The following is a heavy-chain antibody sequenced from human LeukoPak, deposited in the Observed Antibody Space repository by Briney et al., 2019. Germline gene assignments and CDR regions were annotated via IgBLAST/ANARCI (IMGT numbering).Heavy chain of an antibody. CDR3: ARALLSCGGDCYSDYNWFDP. CDR2: ISAYNGNT. D-gene: IGHD2-21*02. J-gene: IGHJ5*02. Sequence: GASVKVSCKASGYTFTSYGISWVRQAPGQGLEWMGWISAYNGNTNYAQKLQGRVTMTTDTSTSTAYMELRSLRSDDTAVYYCARALLSCGGDCYSDYNWFDPWGQGTLVTVSS. V-gene: IGHV1-18*01. CDR1: GYTFTSYG.